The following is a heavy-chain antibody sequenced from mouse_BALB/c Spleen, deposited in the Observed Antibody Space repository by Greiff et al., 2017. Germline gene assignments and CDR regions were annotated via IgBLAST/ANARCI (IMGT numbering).Heavy chain of an antibody. V-gene: IGHV1-9*01. CDR2: ILPGSGST. D-gene: IGHD2-4*01. CDR3: ARWGLRPDAMDY. Sequence: QVQLQQSGAELMKPGASVKISCKATGYTFSSYWIEWVKQRPGHGLEWIGEILPGSGSTNYNEKFKGKATFTADTSSNTAYMQLSSLTSEDSAVYYCARWGLRPDAMDYWGQGTSVTVSS. J-gene: IGHJ4*01. CDR1: GYTFSSYW.